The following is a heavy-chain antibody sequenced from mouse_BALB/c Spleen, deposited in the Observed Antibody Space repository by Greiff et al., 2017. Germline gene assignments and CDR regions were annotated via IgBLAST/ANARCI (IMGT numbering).Heavy chain of an antibody. CDR1: GYAFTNYW. D-gene: IGHD2-4*01. J-gene: IGHJ4*01. CDR3: ARDYDYDPYAMDY. Sequence: QVQLQQSGAELVRPGTSVKISCKASGYAFTNYWLGWVKQRPGHGLEWIGDIYPGSGNTYYNEKFKGKATLTADKSSSTAYMQLSSLTSEDSAVYFCARDYDYDPYAMDYWGQGTSVTVSS. CDR2: IYPGSGNT. V-gene: IGHV1-63*01.